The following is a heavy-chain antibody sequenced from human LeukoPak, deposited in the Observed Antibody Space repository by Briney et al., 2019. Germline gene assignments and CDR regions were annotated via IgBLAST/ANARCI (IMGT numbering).Heavy chain of an antibody. V-gene: IGHV1-46*01. Sequence: ASVKVSCKASGYTFTSYYMHWVRQAPGQGPEWMGIINPSGGSTSYAQKFQGRVTMTRDTSTSIVYMELSSLRSEDTAVYYCARAQAWDSSDPNWFDPWGQGTLVTVSS. CDR1: GYTFTSYY. CDR3: ARAQAWDSSDPNWFDP. J-gene: IGHJ5*02. CDR2: INPSGGST. D-gene: IGHD6-19*01.